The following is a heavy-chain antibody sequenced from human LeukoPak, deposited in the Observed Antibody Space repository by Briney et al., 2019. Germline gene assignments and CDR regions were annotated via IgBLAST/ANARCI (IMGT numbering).Heavy chain of an antibody. CDR2: MNPNSGNT. CDR1: GYTFTSYD. D-gene: IGHD2-2*01. Sequence: ASVKVSCKASGYTFTSYDINWVRQTTGQGLEWMGWMNPNSGNTCYAQKFQGRVTITRNTSISTAYMELSRLRSEDTAVYYCARGLRYCSSTSGPELDDAFDIWGQGTMVTVSS. CDR3: ARGLRYCSSTSGPELDDAFDI. J-gene: IGHJ3*02. V-gene: IGHV1-8*03.